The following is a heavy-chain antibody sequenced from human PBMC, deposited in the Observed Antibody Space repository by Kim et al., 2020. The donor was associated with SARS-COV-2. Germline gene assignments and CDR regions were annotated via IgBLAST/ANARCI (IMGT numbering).Heavy chain of an antibody. CDR2: ISGSGGST. D-gene: IGHD3-3*01. V-gene: IGHV3-23*01. CDR1: GFTFSSYA. Sequence: GGSLRLSCAASGFTFSSYAMSWVRQAPGKGLEWVSVISGSGGSTYYADPVKGRFTISRDNSKKTLYLQRNSLRAEDTAVDYCAKEVWGTYYDFWGGSERSYYCYYMDVWGKGTTVTVSS. CDR3: AKEVWGTYYDFWGGSERSYYCYYMDV. J-gene: IGHJ6*03.